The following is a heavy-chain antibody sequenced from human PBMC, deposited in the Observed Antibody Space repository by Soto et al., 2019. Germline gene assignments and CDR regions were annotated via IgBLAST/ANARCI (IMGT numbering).Heavy chain of an antibody. CDR3: AITSYGGNSAQNLQL. V-gene: IGHV5-51*01. J-gene: IGHJ1*01. CDR2: IYPGDSDT. Sequence: GESLKISCKGSGYSFTSYWIGWVRQMPGKGLEWMGIIYPGDSDTRYSPSFQGQVTISADKSISTAYLQWSSLKASDTAMYYCAITSYGGNSAQNLQLWGQGTLVTVSS. D-gene: IGHD4-17*01. CDR1: GYSFTSYW.